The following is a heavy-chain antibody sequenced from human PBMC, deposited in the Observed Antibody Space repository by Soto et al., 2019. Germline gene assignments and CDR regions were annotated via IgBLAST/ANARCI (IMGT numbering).Heavy chain of an antibody. CDR1: GFTFSSYA. CDR2: ISSNGGST. CDR3: ASPSSFDWQIPFDAFDI. V-gene: IGHV3-64*01. D-gene: IGHD3-9*01. Sequence: PGGSLRLSCAASGFTFSSYAMHWVRQAPGKGLEYVSAISSNGGSTYYANSVKGRFTISRDNSKNTLYLQMGSLRAEDMAVYYCASPSSFDWQIPFDAFDIWGQGTMVTVSS. J-gene: IGHJ3*02.